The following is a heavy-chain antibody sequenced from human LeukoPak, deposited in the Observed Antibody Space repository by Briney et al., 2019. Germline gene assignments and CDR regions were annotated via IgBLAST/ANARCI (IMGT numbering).Heavy chain of an antibody. CDR2: ISGSGGST. Sequence: PGGSLRLSCAASGFTFSSYAMSWVRQAPGKGLEWVSAISGSGGSTYYADSVKGRFTISRDNSKNTLYLQMNSLRAEDTAVYYCAKDSEVWQWLDEARLQIDYWGQGTLVTVSS. D-gene: IGHD6-19*01. CDR3: AKDSEVWQWLDEARLQIDY. CDR1: GFTFSSYA. J-gene: IGHJ4*02. V-gene: IGHV3-23*01.